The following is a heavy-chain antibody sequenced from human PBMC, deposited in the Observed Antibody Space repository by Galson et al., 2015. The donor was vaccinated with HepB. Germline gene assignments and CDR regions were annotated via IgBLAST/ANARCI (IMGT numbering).Heavy chain of an antibody. Sequence: TLSLTCTVSGGSITSYYWSWIRQTPGRGLEWTGYISDSGNTNQNPSLKGRVTISVDMSRSQFSLKLNSVTAADTAVYYCARLTSYYYDSSAYYQGGYFNLWGRGALVTVSS. V-gene: IGHV4-59*08. CDR1: GGSITSYY. CDR2: ISDSGNT. D-gene: IGHD3-22*01. CDR3: ARLTSYYYDSSAYYQGGYFNL. J-gene: IGHJ2*01.